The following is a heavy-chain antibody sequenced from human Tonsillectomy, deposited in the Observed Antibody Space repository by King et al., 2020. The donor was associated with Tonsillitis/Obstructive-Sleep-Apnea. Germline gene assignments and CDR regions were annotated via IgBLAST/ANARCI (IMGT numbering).Heavy chain of an antibody. D-gene: IGHD4-17*01. J-gene: IGHJ3*01. V-gene: IGHV2-70*11. CDR2: IDWDDDK. Sequence: TLKESGPALVKPPQTLTLTCTFSGFSLSTSGMCVSWIRQPPGKALEWLARIDWDDDKYYSTSLRTRLTISKDTSRNQVVLTMTNVDPVDTATYYCARIYGDYVAFPFEVWGQGTMVIVSS. CDR1: GFSLSTSGMC. CDR3: ARIYGDYVAFPFEV.